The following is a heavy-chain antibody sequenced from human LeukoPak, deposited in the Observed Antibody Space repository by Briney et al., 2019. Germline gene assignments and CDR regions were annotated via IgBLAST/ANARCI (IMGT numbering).Heavy chain of an antibody. D-gene: IGHD3-3*01. Sequence: GASVNVSCKASGYTFTSYDINWVRQATGQGLEWMGWMNPNSGNTGYAQKFQGRVTITRNTSISTAYMELSSLRSEDTAVYYCARGGSVNDFWSGYSDYWGQGTLVTVSS. V-gene: IGHV1-8*03. CDR2: MNPNSGNT. CDR1: GYTFTSYD. CDR3: ARGGSVNDFWSGYSDY. J-gene: IGHJ4*02.